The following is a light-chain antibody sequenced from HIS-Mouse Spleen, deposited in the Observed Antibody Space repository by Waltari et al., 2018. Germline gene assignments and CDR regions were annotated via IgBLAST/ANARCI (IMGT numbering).Light chain of an antibody. J-gene: IGLJ2*01. Sequence: SYELTQPPSVSVSPGQTARITCSGDALPKQSAYCYQQKPGQAPVLVIYKDSERPSGIPERFSGSSSGTTVTLTISGVQAEDEADYYCQSADSSGTYSVVFGGGTKLTVL. V-gene: IGLV3-25*03. CDR1: ALPKQS. CDR2: KDS. CDR3: QSADSSGTYSVV.